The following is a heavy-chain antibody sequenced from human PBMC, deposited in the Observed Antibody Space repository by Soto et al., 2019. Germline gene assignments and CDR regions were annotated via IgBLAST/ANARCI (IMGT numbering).Heavy chain of an antibody. Sequence: ASVMVSCRASGYTFINCYMHWVRQAPGQGLEWMGIINPNGGSTTYAQKFQGRVTLTRDTSTNTVNMELSSLRSEDTAVYYCAREKWLVRRNDPFDIWGQGTMVTVSS. J-gene: IGHJ3*02. D-gene: IGHD6-19*01. CDR3: AREKWLVRRNDPFDI. V-gene: IGHV1-46*01. CDR1: GYTFINCY. CDR2: INPNGGST.